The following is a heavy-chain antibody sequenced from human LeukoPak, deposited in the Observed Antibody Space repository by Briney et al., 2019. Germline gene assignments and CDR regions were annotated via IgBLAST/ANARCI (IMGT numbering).Heavy chain of an antibody. CDR3: ARTRTYYYGSGSYRWFDP. CDR1: GGSFSGYY. V-gene: IGHV4-34*01. D-gene: IGHD3-10*01. J-gene: IGHJ5*02. CDR2: INHSGST. Sequence: NPSETLSLTCAVHGGSFSGYYWSWVRQPPGKGLEWDGEINHSGSTNYNPSLKSRVTISVDTSKNQFSLKLSSVTAADTAMYYCARTRTYYYGSGSYRWFDPWGQGTLVTVSS.